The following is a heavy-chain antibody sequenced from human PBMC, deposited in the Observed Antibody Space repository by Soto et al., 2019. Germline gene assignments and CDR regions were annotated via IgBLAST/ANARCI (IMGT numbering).Heavy chain of an antibody. CDR3: AREMPSTAAAYFYYGLNV. J-gene: IGHJ6*02. D-gene: IGHD6-25*01. CDR1: GGAFNNYA. V-gene: IGHV1-69*18. Sequence: QVQLVQSGAEVKRPGSSVKVACKASGGAFNNYAIYWVRQAPGQGLEWLGTIVPVFPSVYYAPRFQGRLTITADGSTGTVYMMLTSLKSEDTAVYYCAREMPSTAAAYFYYGLNVGGQGTSVTVSS. CDR2: IVPVFPSV.